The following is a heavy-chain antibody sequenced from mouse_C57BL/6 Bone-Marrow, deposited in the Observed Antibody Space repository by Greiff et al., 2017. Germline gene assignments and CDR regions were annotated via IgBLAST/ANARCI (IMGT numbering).Heavy chain of an antibody. CDR3: ANYYGSSSLFDY. Sequence: QVHVKQPGAELVKPGASVKLSCKASGYTFTSYWMHWVKQRPGQGLAWIGMIHPNSGSTNYNEKFKSKATLTVDKSSSTAYMQLSSLTSEDSAVYYCANYYGSSSLFDYWGQGTTLTGSS. CDR1: GYTFTSYW. V-gene: IGHV1-64*01. D-gene: IGHD1-1*01. CDR2: IHPNSGST. J-gene: IGHJ2*01.